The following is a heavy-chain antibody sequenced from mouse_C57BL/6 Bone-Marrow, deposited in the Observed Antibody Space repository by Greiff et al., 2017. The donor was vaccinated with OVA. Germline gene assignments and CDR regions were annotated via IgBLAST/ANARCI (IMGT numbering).Heavy chain of an antibody. V-gene: IGHV1-63*01. CDR1: GYTFTNYW. Sequence: VQLQQSGAELVRPGTSVKMSCKASGYTFTNYWIGWAKQRPGHGLEWIGDIYPGGGYTNYNEKFKGRATLTADKSSSTAYMQFSSLTSEDSAIYYCARSRDYDDWFAYWGQGTLVTVSA. D-gene: IGHD2-4*01. CDR2: IYPGGGYT. J-gene: IGHJ3*01. CDR3: ARSRDYDDWFAY.